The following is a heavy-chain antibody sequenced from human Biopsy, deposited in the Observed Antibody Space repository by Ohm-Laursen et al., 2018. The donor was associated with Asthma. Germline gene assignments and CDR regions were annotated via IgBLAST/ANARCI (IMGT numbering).Heavy chain of an antibody. Sequence: SLRLSCAASGFTFSDYYMSWIRQAPGKGLEWVAVGGSYYDGGLKYYADSVNGRFTVSRDDSKNTLYLQMNSLRPDDTAVYYCARDVMEWYLPAFDFWGQGTLVTVSS. CDR1: GFTFSDYY. J-gene: IGHJ4*02. CDR2: GGSYYDGGLK. CDR3: ARDVMEWYLPAFDF. V-gene: IGHV3-30-3*01. D-gene: IGHD3-3*01.